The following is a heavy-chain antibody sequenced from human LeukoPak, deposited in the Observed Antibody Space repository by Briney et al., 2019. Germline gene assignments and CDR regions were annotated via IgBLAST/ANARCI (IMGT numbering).Heavy chain of an antibody. J-gene: IGHJ6*03. D-gene: IGHD2-15*01. CDR2: IYYSGST. V-gene: IGHV4-59*01. CDR1: GGSISSYY. CDR3: ARVVIVPLGYYMDV. Sequence: SETLSLTCTVSGGSISSYYWSWIRQPPGKGLEWIGYIYYSGSTNYNPSLKSRDTISVDTSKNQFSLKLSSVTAADTAVYYCARVVIVPLGYYMDVWGKGTTVTVSS.